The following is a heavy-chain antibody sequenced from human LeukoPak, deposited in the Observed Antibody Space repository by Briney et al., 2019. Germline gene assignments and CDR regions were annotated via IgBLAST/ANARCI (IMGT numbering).Heavy chain of an antibody. CDR2: IIPIFGTA. J-gene: IGHJ4*02. CDR3: AVGYSYGLFDY. D-gene: IGHD5-18*01. CDR1: GGTFSGYY. V-gene: IGHV1-69*13. Sequence: GASVTVSCKASGGTFSGYYMHWVRQAPGQGLEWMGGIIPIFGTANYAQKFQGRVTITADESTSTAYMELSSLRSEDTAVYYCAVGYSYGLFDYWGQGTLVTVSS.